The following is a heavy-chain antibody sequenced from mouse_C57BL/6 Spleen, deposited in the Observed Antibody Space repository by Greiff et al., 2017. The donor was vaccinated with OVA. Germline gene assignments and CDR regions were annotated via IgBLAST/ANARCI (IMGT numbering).Heavy chain of an antibody. CDR1: GFNIKDYY. CDR3: ARYPIYYGSDWYFDV. V-gene: IGHV14-2*01. D-gene: IGHD2-1*01. Sequence: VQLQQSGAELVKPGASVKLSCPASGFNIKDYYMHWVKQRTEQGLEWIGRIDPEDGEPQYAPKFQGKATITADTSSNPADLQLSSLTAEDTAVYYCARYPIYYGSDWYFDVWGTGTTVTVSS. J-gene: IGHJ1*03. CDR2: IDPEDGEP.